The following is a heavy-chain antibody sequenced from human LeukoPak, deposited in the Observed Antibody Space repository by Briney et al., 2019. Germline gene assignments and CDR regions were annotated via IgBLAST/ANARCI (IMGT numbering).Heavy chain of an antibody. J-gene: IGHJ4*02. CDR2: ISGSGTYT. D-gene: IGHD6-19*01. CDR3: AKRIPVTGVYYFDS. V-gene: IGHV3-23*01. CDR1: GFTFSSYA. Sequence: GALRLSCAASGFTFSSYAMNWVRQAPGKGLEWVSGISGSGTYTYYADSVKGRFTISRDNSKNTLYLQMNSLRAEDTAVYYCAKRIPVTGVYYFDSWGQGTLVTVSS.